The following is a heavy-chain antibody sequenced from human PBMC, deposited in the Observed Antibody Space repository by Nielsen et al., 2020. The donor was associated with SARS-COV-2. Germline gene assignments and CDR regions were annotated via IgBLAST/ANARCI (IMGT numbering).Heavy chain of an antibody. Sequence: SVKVSCKASGGTFSSYAISWVRQAPGQGLEWMGGIIPIFGTANYAQKFQGRVTITADKSTSTAYMELSSLRSEDTAVYYCAMVVAATRRFDYWGQGTLVTVSS. CDR1: GGTFSSYA. J-gene: IGHJ4*02. CDR3: AMVVAATRRFDY. V-gene: IGHV1-69*06. D-gene: IGHD2-15*01. CDR2: IIPIFGTA.